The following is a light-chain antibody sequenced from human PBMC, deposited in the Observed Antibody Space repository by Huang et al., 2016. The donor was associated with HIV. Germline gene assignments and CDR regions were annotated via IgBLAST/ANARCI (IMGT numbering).Light chain of an antibody. V-gene: IGKV3-15*01. CDR1: QTVSSK. CDR3: QQHNNWPRGGT. Sequence: EIVMTQSPATLSVSPGERATLSCRASQTVSSKLAWYQQKPGQAPRLRIYDASTKATGIPDRFGGSGSGTEYTLTTRSLQSEDVAVYYCQQHNNWPRGGTFGQGTKVEIK. CDR2: DAS. J-gene: IGKJ2*01.